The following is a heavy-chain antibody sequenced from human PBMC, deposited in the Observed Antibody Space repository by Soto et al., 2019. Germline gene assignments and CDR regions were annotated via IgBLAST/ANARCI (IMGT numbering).Heavy chain of an antibody. J-gene: IGHJ5*02. CDR3: TTDLITGSRRGGSWSDP. CDR1: GFTFSNAW. D-gene: IGHD1-20*01. CDR2: IKRKSDDGTT. Sequence: EVQLVESGGGLVKPGGSLRLSCTTSGFTFSNAWMSWVRQAPGKGLEWVGRIKRKSDDGTTDYAASVKGRFSISRDDSKSSLYLQMNSLKTEDTGVYYCTTDLITGSRRGGSWSDPWGQGTMVTVSS. V-gene: IGHV3-15*01.